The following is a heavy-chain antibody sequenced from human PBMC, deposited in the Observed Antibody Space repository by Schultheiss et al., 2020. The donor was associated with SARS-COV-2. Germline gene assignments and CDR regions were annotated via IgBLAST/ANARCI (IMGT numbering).Heavy chain of an antibody. CDR2: VYFSGST. V-gene: IGHV4-59*12. Sequence: GSLRLSCTVSGDSISSYYWSWVRQPPGKGLEWIGYVYFSGSTNYNPSLKSRVTISVDTSKNQFSLKLSSVTAADTAVYYCARAIAAAGIWFDPWGQGTLVTVSS. CDR3: ARAIAAAGIWFDP. D-gene: IGHD6-13*01. J-gene: IGHJ5*02. CDR1: GDSISSYY.